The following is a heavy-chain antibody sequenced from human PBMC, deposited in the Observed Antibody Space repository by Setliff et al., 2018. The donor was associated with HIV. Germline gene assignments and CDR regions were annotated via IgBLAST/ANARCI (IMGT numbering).Heavy chain of an antibody. CDR1: GYTFTTYG. Sequence: ASVKVSCKASGYTFTTYGISWVRQAPGHGLEWMGWISPNFGHTNYAQAFTGRFVFSVDTSVTTAYLQISGLKADDTAVYYCARALYGEYGGDLNWLDPWGQGTLVTVSS. V-gene: IGHV7-4-1*02. D-gene: IGHD4-17*01. CDR3: ARALYGEYGGDLNWLDP. CDR2: ISPNFGHT. J-gene: IGHJ5*02.